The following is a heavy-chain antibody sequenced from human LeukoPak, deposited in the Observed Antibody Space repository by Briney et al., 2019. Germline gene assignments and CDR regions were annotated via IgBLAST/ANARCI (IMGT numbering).Heavy chain of an antibody. CDR2: IIPIFGTA. CDR3: ARAPRITIFGVVIPDAFDI. D-gene: IGHD3-3*01. V-gene: IGHV1-69*05. Sequence: SVKVSCKASGGTFSSYAISWVRQAPGQGLEWMGGIIPIFGTANYAQKFQGRVTITTDESTSTAYMELSSLRSEDTAVYYCARAPRITIFGVVIPDAFDIWGQGTMVTVSS. J-gene: IGHJ3*02. CDR1: GGTFSSYA.